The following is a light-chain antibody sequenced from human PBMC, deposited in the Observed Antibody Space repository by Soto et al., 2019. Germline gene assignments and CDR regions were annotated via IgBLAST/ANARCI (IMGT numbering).Light chain of an antibody. CDR3: QQANSFPGT. CDR1: QSISSY. Sequence: DIQMTQSPSSLSASVGDRVTITCRASQSISSYLNWYQQKPGKAPKLLIYAASNLQSGVPSRFSGSGSGTDFTLTISSLQPEDFATYYCQQANSFPGTFGQGTRLEIK. CDR2: AAS. V-gene: IGKV1-39*01. J-gene: IGKJ5*01.